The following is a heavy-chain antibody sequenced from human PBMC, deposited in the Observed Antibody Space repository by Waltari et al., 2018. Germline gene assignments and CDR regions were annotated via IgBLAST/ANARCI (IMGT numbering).Heavy chain of an antibody. CDR1: GGSISSHY. CDR2: IYSSCST. J-gene: IGHJ6*02. D-gene: IGHD2-15*01. CDR3: ARDAYCSGGSCFYYYYGMDV. V-gene: IGHV4-59*11. Sequence: QVQLQESGPGLVKPSATLSLTCTVSGGSISSHYWSWSRQPPRKGLEWVGYIYSSCSTNYHPALKSRVTISVDTSKNQFSLKLSSVTAADTAVYYCARDAYCSGGSCFYYYYGMDVWGQGTTVTVSS.